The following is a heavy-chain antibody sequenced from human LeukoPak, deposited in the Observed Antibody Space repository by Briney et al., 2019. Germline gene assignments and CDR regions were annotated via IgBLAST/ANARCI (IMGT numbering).Heavy chain of an antibody. CDR1: GDSISSSNSY. CDR3: ARVGVDYSGNVLKYFFDY. Sequence: TSETLSLTCTVSGDSISSSNSYWGWIRQPPGKGLEWIGNIYDSGSANYNPSLKSRVVISVDTSKNQFSLNLTPVTAADTAVYYCARVGVDYSGNVLKYFFDYWGQGTLVTVSS. V-gene: IGHV4-39*07. J-gene: IGHJ4*02. CDR2: IYDSGSA. D-gene: IGHD4-23*01.